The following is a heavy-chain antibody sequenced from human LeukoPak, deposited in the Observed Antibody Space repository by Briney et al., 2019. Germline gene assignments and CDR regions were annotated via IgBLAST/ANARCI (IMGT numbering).Heavy chain of an antibody. V-gene: IGHV4-34*01. J-gene: IGHJ6*03. D-gene: IGHD4-23*01. CDR1: GGSFSGYY. CDR3: ARGDGGNWHYYYMDV. CDR2: INHSGST. Sequence: SETLSLTCAVYGGSFSGYYWSWIHQPPGKGLEWIGEINHSGSTNYNPSLKSRVTISVDTSKNQFSLKLSSVTAADTAVYYCARGDGGNWHYYYMDVWGKGTTVTVSS.